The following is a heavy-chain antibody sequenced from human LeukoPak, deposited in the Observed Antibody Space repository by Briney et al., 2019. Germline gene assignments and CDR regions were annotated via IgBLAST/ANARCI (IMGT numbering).Heavy chain of an antibody. D-gene: IGHD6-13*01. J-gene: IGHJ4*02. Sequence: SETLSLTCAVYGGSFSGYYWSWIRQPPGKGLEWIGEINHSGSTNYNPSLKSRVTISIDTSKNQFPLKLSSVTAADTAVYYCARLIAAAGYDYWGQGTLVTVSS. CDR1: GGSFSGYY. CDR2: INHSGST. CDR3: ARLIAAAGYDY. V-gene: IGHV4-34*01.